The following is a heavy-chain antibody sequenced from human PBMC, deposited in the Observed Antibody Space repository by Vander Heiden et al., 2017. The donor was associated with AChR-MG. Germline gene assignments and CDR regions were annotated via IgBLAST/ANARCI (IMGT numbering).Heavy chain of an antibody. CDR3: ARNPPAGTPAGDYYYGMDV. CDR2: IYSGGST. CDR1: GFTVSSNY. J-gene: IGHJ6*02. Sequence: VQLVESGGGLIQPGGSLRLSCAASGFTVSSNYMSWVRQAPGKGLEWVSVIYSGGSTYYADSVKGRFTISRDNSKNTLYLQMNSLRAEDTAVYYCARNPPAGTPAGDYYYGMDVWGQGTTVTVSS. V-gene: IGHV3-53*01. D-gene: IGHD6-13*01.